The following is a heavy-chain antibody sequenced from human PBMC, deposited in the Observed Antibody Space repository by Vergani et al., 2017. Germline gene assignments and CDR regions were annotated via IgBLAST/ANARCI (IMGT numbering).Heavy chain of an antibody. CDR2: IYYSGST. V-gene: IGHV4-31*03. CDR3: GRGEYQLLFPYYYYYGMDV. Sequence: QVQLQESGPGLVKPSQTLSLTCTVSGGSISSGGYYWSWIRQHPGKGLEWIGYIYYSGSTYYNPSLKSRVTISVDTSKNQFSLKLSSVTAADTAVYYCGRGEYQLLFPYYYYYGMDVWGQGTTVTVSS. J-gene: IGHJ6*02. D-gene: IGHD2-2*01. CDR1: GGSISSGGYY.